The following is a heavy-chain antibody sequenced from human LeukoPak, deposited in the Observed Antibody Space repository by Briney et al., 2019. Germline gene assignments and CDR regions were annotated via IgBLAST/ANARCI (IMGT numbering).Heavy chain of an antibody. D-gene: IGHD6-13*01. Sequence: GGPLRLSCAASGFTFSSYWMSWVRQAPGKGLEWVSGISWNSRSIAYADSVKGRFTISRDNAKNSLYLQMNSLRAEDMALYYCAKEGSSWSTFDYWGQGTLVTVSS. CDR1: GFTFSSYW. V-gene: IGHV3-9*03. CDR3: AKEGSSWSTFDY. CDR2: ISWNSRSI. J-gene: IGHJ4*02.